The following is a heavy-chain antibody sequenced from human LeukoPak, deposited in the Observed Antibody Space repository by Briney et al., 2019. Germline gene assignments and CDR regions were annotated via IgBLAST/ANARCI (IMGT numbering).Heavy chain of an antibody. CDR1: GFTFSSYE. V-gene: IGHV3-48*03. CDR2: ISSSGSTI. J-gene: IGHJ4*02. Sequence: PGGSLRLSCAASGFTFSSYEMNWVRQAPGKGLEWVSYISSSGSTIYYADSVKGRFTISRDNAKNSLYLQMNSLRAEDTAVYYCARGRRYSSSWYGGGKVDYWGQGTLVTVSS. D-gene: IGHD6-13*01. CDR3: ARGRRYSSSWYGGGKVDY.